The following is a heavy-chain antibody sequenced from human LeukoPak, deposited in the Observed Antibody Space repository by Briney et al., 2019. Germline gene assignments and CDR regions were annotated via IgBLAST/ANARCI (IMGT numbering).Heavy chain of an antibody. CDR1: GFTFSTYA. V-gene: IGHV3-23*01. CDR3: AKDSSSYDWGYMDV. CDR2: FGGSDGRT. Sequence: SGGSLRLSCAASGFTFSTYAMSWVRQAPGKGLEWVSLFGGSDGRTRCADSVKGRFTISRDNSKNTLYLEMNSLRAEDTAVYYCAKDSSSYDWGYMDVWGKGTTVTISS. J-gene: IGHJ6*03. D-gene: IGHD3-22*01.